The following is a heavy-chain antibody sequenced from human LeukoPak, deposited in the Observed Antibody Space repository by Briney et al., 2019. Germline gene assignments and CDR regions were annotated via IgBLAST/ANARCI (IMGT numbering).Heavy chain of an antibody. Sequence: PSETLSLTCTVSDGSISSYYWSWIRQPPGRGLEWIGYIFYSGSTNYNPSLKNRVTISVDTSKNQFSLKLSSVTAADTAVYYCARDRTDSSGYYYAFDIWGQGTMVTVSS. CDR2: IFYSGST. CDR1: DGSISSYY. CDR3: ARDRTDSSGYYYAFDI. V-gene: IGHV4-59*01. J-gene: IGHJ3*02. D-gene: IGHD3-22*01.